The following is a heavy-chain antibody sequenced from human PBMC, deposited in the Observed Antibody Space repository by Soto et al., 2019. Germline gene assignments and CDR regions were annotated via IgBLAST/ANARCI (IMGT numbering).Heavy chain of an antibody. V-gene: IGHV4-59*01. D-gene: IGHD6-19*01. J-gene: IGHJ5*02. CDR1: GGSISSYY. CDR2: IYYSGST. CDR3: ARDRAAVAGFNWLDP. Sequence: SETLSLTCTVSGGSISSYYWSWIRQPPGKGLEWIGYIYYSGSTNYNPSLKSRVTISVDTSKNQFSLKLSSVTAADTAVYYCARDRAAVAGFNWLDPWGQGTLVTVSS.